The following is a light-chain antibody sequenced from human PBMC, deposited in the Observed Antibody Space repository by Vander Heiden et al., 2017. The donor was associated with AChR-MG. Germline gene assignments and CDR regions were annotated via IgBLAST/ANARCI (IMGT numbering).Light chain of an antibody. J-gene: IGKJ2*01. CDR2: GAS. V-gene: IGKV3-20*01. CDR1: QSVSSSY. CDR3: QQYGSSPRT. Sequence: DIVLTQSPGTLSLSPGERATLSCRASQSVSSSYLAWYQQKPGQAPRLLIYGASSRATGIPDRFSGSGSATDFTLTISRLEPEDFAVYYCQQYGSSPRTFGQGTKLEIK.